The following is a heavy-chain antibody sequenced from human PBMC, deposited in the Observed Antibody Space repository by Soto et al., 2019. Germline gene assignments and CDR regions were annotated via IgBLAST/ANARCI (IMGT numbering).Heavy chain of an antibody. J-gene: IGHJ5*02. Sequence: PSETLSLTCTVSGGSISSSSYYWGWIRQPPGKGLEWIGSIYYSGSTYYNPSLKSRVTISVDTSKNQFSLKLSSVTAADTAVYYCASSKGSMEFRSANNWFDPWGQRTPVTVSS. CDR1: GGSISSSSYY. V-gene: IGHV4-39*01. CDR2: IYYSGST. CDR3: ASSKGSMEFRSANNWFDP. D-gene: IGHD3-10*01.